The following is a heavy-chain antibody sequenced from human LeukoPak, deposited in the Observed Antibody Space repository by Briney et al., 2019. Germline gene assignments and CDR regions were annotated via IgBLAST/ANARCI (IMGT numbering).Heavy chain of an antibody. Sequence: GGSPRLSCAASGFTFSSYTFKWVRQAPGKGLEWVASITSTSSYIYYSDSVQGRFAVSRDNAKNSLYLQMNSLRVEDTAVYYCARLVLAPYYYDSSGYQGPLVYWGQGTLVTVSS. V-gene: IGHV3-21*01. J-gene: IGHJ4*02. CDR1: GFTFSSYT. CDR2: ITSTSSYI. D-gene: IGHD3-22*01. CDR3: ARLVLAPYYYDSSGYQGPLVY.